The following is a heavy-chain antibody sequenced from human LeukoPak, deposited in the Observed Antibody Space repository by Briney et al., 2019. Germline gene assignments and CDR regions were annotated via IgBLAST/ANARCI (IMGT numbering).Heavy chain of an antibody. CDR1: GGSFSGYY. CDR3: ARYYYYYMDV. V-gene: IGHV4-34*01. Sequence: SETLSLTCAVYGGSFSGYYWSWIRQPPGKGLEWIGEINHSGSTNYNPSLKSRVTISVDTSKNQFSLKLSSVTAADTAVYYCARYYYYYMDVWGKGTTVTVSS. CDR2: INHSGST. J-gene: IGHJ6*03.